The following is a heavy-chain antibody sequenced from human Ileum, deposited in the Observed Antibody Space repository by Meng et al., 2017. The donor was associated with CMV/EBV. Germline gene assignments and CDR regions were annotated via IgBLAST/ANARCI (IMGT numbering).Heavy chain of an antibody. J-gene: IGHJ5*02. CDR3: ARGPPRLRFLEWLRFDP. CDR1: GSFSGYY. V-gene: IGHV4-34*01. CDR2: INHSGST. Sequence: GSFSGYYLSWIRQPPGKGLEWIGEINHSGSTNYNPSLKSRVTISVDTSKNQFSLKLSSVTAADTAVYYCARGPPRLRFLEWLRFDPWGQGTLVTVSS. D-gene: IGHD3-3*01.